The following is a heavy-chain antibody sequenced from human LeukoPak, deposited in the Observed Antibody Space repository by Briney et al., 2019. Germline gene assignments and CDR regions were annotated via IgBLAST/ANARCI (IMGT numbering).Heavy chain of an antibody. CDR1: GFTFSSSA. Sequence: GGSLRLSCAASGFTFSSSAMSWVRQVPGKGLEWVSGISASGGSTSYADSVRGRFTISRDNSRSTLYLQMNSLRPEDTAIYYCAREGYYGSGSPPSLYFDYWGQGTLVTVSS. D-gene: IGHD3-10*01. CDR2: ISASGGST. J-gene: IGHJ4*02. CDR3: AREGYYGSGSPPSLYFDY. V-gene: IGHV3-23*01.